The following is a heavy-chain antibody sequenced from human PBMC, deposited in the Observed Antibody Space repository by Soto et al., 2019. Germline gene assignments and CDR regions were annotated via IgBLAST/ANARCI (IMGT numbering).Heavy chain of an antibody. V-gene: IGHV4-4*02. CDR1: SGSISSSNW. Sequence: QVQLQESGPGLVKPSGTLSLTCAVSSGSISSSNWWSWVRQPPGKGLEWIGEIYHSGSTNYNPSLKSRVTIPVNKSKNQFSLKLSSVTAADTAVYYCARAAGDYDYIWGSYRFFDYWGQGTLVTVSS. J-gene: IGHJ4*02. CDR2: IYHSGST. CDR3: ARAAGDYDYIWGSYRFFDY. D-gene: IGHD3-16*02.